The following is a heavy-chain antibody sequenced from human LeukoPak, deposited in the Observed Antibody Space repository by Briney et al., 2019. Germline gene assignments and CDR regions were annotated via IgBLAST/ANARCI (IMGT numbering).Heavy chain of an antibody. D-gene: IGHD3-3*01. CDR2: INPNSGDT. CDR1: GYTFSDYY. CDR3: ARGYDFWSGYPGVRFDP. V-gene: IGHV1-2*02. Sequence: GASVKVSCKSSGYTFSDYYMHWVRQAPGQRVQWMGWINPNSGDTNYAQNFQGRVTMTRDTSISTAYMELSRLRSDDTAVYYCARGYDFWSGYPGVRFDPWGQGTLVTVSS. J-gene: IGHJ5*02.